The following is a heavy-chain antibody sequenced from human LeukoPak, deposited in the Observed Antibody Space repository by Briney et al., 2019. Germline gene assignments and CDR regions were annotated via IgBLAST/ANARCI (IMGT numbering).Heavy chain of an antibody. V-gene: IGHV3-11*05. J-gene: IGHJ4*02. CDR3: ARGDYGGDYFDY. Sequence: PGGSLRLSCEVSGFTFSDHYMSWFRQAPGKRLEWVSYISSGSTYTNYADSVEGRFTISRDNAKNSLYLQMNSLRAEDTAVYYCARGDYGGDYFDYWGQGTLVTVSS. D-gene: IGHD4-23*01. CDR1: GFTFSDHY. CDR2: ISSGSTYT.